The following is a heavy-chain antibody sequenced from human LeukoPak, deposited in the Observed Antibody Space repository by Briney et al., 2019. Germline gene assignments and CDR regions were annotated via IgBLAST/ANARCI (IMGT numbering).Heavy chain of an antibody. V-gene: IGHV1-2*02. CDR2: INPKSAGT. D-gene: IGHD1-26*01. CDR3: AKGPKWELTGGFDY. CDR1: GYSFSDHY. Sequence: ASVKVSCKASGYSFSDHYIHWVRQAPGQGLEWMGWINPKSAGTETAQKFQGRVSMTRDTSISTAYMELSSLRAEDTALYYCAKGPKWELTGGFDYWGQGTLVTVSS. J-gene: IGHJ4*02.